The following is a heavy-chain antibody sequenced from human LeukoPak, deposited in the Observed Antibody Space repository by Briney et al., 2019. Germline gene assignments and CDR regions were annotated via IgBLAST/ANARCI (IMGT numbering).Heavy chain of an antibody. CDR3: ARELSGSPHAFDI. Sequence: PEGSLRLSCAASGFTFSSYWMSWVRQAPGKGLEWAANIKQDGSEKYYVDSVKGRFTISRDNAKNSLYLQMNSLRAEDTAVYYCARELSGSPHAFDIWGQGTMVTVSS. CDR2: IKQDGSEK. V-gene: IGHV3-7*01. CDR1: GFTFSSYW. J-gene: IGHJ3*02. D-gene: IGHD1-26*01.